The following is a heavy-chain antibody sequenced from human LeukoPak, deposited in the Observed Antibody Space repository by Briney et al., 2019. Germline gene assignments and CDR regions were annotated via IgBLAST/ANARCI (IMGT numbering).Heavy chain of an antibody. CDR3: ARDVVVVAAKYSGYYYYYYMDV. CDR2: TYYRSEWYN. V-gene: IGHV6-1*01. CDR1: GDSVSSNSAA. J-gene: IGHJ6*03. D-gene: IGHD2-15*01. Sequence: SQTLLLTCAISGDSVSSNSAAWSWIRQSPSRGLEWLGRTYYRSEWYNHYAVSVKSRITINPDTSKNQFSLQLNSVTPEDTAVYYCARDVVVVAAKYSGYYYYYYMDVWGKGTTVTVSS.